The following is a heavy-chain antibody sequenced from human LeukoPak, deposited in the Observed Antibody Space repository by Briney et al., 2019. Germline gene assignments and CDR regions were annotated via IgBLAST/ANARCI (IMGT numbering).Heavy chain of an antibody. D-gene: IGHD1-26*01. J-gene: IGHJ4*02. CDR2: IYYSGST. V-gene: IGHV4-39*07. CDR3: ARQVGATDFDY. Sequence: SETLSLTCTVSGGSISSSSYYWGWIRQPPGKGLEWIGSIYYSGSTNYNPSLKSRVTISVDTSKNQFSLKLSSVTAADTAVYYCARQVGATDFDYWGQGALVTVSS. CDR1: GGSISSSSYY.